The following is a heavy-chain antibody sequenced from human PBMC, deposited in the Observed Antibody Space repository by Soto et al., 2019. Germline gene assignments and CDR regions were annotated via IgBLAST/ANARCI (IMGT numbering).Heavy chain of an antibody. Sequence: SETLSLTCAVYGGSFSGYYWSWIRQPPGKGLEWIGEINHSGSTNYNPSLKSRVTISVDTSKNQFSLKLSSVTAADTAVYYCARERGGVWLVGSNYYYYGMDVWGQGTTVTVSS. CDR3: ARERGGVWLVGSNYYYYGMDV. J-gene: IGHJ6*02. D-gene: IGHD6-19*01. CDR2: INHSGST. V-gene: IGHV4-34*01. CDR1: GGSFSGYY.